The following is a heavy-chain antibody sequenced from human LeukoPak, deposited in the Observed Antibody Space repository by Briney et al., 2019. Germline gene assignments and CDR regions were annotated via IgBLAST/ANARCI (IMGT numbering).Heavy chain of an antibody. V-gene: IGHV3-23*01. CDR3: AKAVAVTDYYYYYMDV. D-gene: IGHD2-21*02. CDR2: ISGSGGST. Sequence: GGSLRLSCAASGFTFSSYAMSWVRQAPGKGLEWVSAISGSGGSTYYADSVKGRFTISRDNSKNTLYLQMDGLRAEDTAVYYCAKAVAVTDYYYYYMDVWGKGTTVTVSS. CDR1: GFTFSSYA. J-gene: IGHJ6*03.